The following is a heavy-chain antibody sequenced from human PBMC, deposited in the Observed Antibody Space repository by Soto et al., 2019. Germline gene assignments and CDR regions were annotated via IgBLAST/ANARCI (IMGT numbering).Heavy chain of an antibody. CDR3: ARDVVTASYYYGMDV. J-gene: IGHJ6*02. CDR2: IWYDGRNK. CDR1: GFTFSSYG. Sequence: GGSLRLSCPASGFTFSSYGMHWVRQAPGKGLEWVAVIWYDGRNKYYADSVKGRFTISRDNSKNTLYLQMNSLRAEDTAVYYCARDVVTASYYYGMDVWGQGTTVTVSS. D-gene: IGHD2-15*01. V-gene: IGHV3-33*01.